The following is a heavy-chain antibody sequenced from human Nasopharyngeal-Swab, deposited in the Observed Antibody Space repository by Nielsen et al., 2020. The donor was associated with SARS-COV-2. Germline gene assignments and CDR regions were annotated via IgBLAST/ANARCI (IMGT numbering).Heavy chain of an antibody. Sequence: GESLKISCAASGFTFSNYAMHWVRQAPGKGLEWVAVIWHDGSNKYYADSVKGRFTISRDNSKNTLYLQMNSLRAEDTAVYYCARDLTPMVIIYAFDMWGQGTMVTVS. CDR3: ARDLTPMVIIYAFDM. CDR1: GFTFSNYA. V-gene: IGHV3-33*01. D-gene: IGHD5-18*01. J-gene: IGHJ3*02. CDR2: IWHDGSNK.